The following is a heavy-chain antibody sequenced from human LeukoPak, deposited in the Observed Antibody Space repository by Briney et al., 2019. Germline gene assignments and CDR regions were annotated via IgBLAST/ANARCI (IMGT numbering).Heavy chain of an antibody. CDR2: IYYSGST. CDR1: GGSISSYY. Sequence: PSETLSLTCTVSGGSISSYYWSWIRQPPGKGLEWIGYIYYSGSTNYNPSLKSRVTISVDTSKNQFSLKLSSVTAADTAVYYCARDLAGIAAAGTGWFDPWGQGTLVTVSS. CDR3: ARDLAGIAAAGTGWFDP. J-gene: IGHJ5*02. V-gene: IGHV4-59*01. D-gene: IGHD6-13*01.